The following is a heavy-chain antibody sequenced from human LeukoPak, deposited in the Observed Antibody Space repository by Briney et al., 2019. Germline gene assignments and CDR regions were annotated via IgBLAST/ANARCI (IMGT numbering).Heavy chain of an antibody. CDR3: ARDAGDIR. CDR2: INPNSGGT. CDR1: GYTFTSYG. J-gene: IGHJ4*02. V-gene: IGHV1-2*02. D-gene: IGHD2-15*01. Sequence: GASVKVSCKASGYTFTSYGISWVRQAPGQGLEWMGWINPNSGGTNYAQKFQGRVTMTRDTSISTAYMELSRLRSDDKAVYYCARDAGDIRWGQGTLVTVSS.